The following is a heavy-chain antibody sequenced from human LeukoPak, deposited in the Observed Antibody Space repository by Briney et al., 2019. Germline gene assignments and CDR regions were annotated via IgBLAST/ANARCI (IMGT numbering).Heavy chain of an antibody. CDR3: AKAYTLRCSTTNCHYFDQ. CDR1: GFTFSDYY. Sequence: PGGSLRLSCAASGFTFSDYYMSWIRQAPGKGLEWVSYISSSGSTIYYADSVKGRFTISRDNAKNSLYLQMNSLRAEDTAVYYCAKAYTLRCSTTNCHYFDQWGQGTQVTVSS. V-gene: IGHV3-11*01. CDR2: ISSSGSTI. J-gene: IGHJ4*02. D-gene: IGHD2-2*01.